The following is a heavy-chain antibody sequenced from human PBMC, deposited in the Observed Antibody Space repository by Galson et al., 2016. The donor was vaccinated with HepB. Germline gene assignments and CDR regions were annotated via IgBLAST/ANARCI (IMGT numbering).Heavy chain of an antibody. CDR1: GYRLTSYG. D-gene: IGHD1-20*01. J-gene: IGHJ3*01. CDR3: ARDWYDWNPKLLYN. Sequence: QSGAEVKKPGASVKVSCTASGYRLTSYGISWVRQAPGQGPEWMGWISAHNGNTNYGQQFQGRVIMTTDTSTSSAYMELMNLRSDDTAVYYCARDWYDWNPKLLYNWGQGTMIIVSS. CDR2: ISAHNGNT. V-gene: IGHV1-18*01.